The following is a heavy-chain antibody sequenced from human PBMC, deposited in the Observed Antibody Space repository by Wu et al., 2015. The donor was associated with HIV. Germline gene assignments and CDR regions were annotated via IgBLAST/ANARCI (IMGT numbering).Heavy chain of an antibody. D-gene: IGHD6-25*01. J-gene: IGHJ5*02. CDR3: ALLTRQQPLHLP. Sequence: QVRLMQSGAEVKTPGSSVRISCKASGVSFTHYAVNWVRQAPGQRLEWMGGTIPHFGVINPAQKFKDRLRLTADASTTTVYMELSGLEFADTAVYYCALLTRQQPLHLPWGPGTLVIVSS. V-gene: IGHV1-69*12. CDR2: TIPHFGVI. CDR1: GVSFTHYA.